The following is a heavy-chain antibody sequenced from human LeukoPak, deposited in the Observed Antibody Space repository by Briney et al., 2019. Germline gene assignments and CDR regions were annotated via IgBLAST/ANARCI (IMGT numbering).Heavy chain of an antibody. CDR2: ISSSSSYI. CDR3: ARDNYDSSTPYYFDY. V-gene: IGHV3-21*01. CDR1: GFTFSSYS. Sequence: GGSLRLSCAASGFTFSSYSMNWVRQAPGKGLEWVSSISSSSSYIYYVDSVKGRFTISRDNAKNSLYLQMNSLRAEDTAVYYCARDNYDSSTPYYFDYWGQGTLVTVSS. J-gene: IGHJ4*02. D-gene: IGHD3-22*01.